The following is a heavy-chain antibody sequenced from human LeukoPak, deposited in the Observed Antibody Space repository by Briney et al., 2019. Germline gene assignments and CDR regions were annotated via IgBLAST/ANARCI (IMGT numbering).Heavy chain of an antibody. CDR3: ARDGTAVGINYDY. J-gene: IGHJ4*02. Sequence: GGSLRLSCAASGFTFSSYSMNWVRQAPGKGLEWVSSISSSSSYIYYADSVKGRFTISRDNAKNSLYLQMNSLRAEDTAVYYCARDGTAVGINYDYWGQGTLVTVSS. D-gene: IGHD6-13*01. CDR2: ISSSSSYI. CDR1: GFTFSSYS. V-gene: IGHV3-21*04.